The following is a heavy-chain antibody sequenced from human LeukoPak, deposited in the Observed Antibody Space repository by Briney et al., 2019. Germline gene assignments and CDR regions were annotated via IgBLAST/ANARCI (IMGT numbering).Heavy chain of an antibody. CDR2: ISYDGSNK. D-gene: IGHD3-22*01. V-gene: IGHV3-30*04. J-gene: IGHJ4*02. CDR3: ARGDYYDSSGYLDY. CDR1: GFTFSSYA. Sequence: GRSLRLSCAASGFTFSSYAMHWVRQAPGKGLEWVAVISYDGSNKYYSDSVKGRFTTSRDNSKNTLYLQMNSLRAEDTAVYYCARGDYYDSSGYLDYWGQGALVTVSS.